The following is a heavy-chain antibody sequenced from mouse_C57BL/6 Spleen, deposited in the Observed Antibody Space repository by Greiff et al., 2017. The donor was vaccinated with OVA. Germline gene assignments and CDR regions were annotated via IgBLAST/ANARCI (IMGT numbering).Heavy chain of an antibody. D-gene: IGHD3-2*02. CDR2: IHPNSGST. CDR3: ARYSSGTGYFDY. Sequence: VQLQQPGAELVKPGASVKLSCKASGYTFTSYWMHWVKQRPGQGLEWIGMIHPNSGSTNYNEKFKSKATLTVDKSSSTAYMQLSSLTSEDSAVYYCARYSSGTGYFDYWGQGTTLTVSS. V-gene: IGHV1-64*01. CDR1: GYTFTSYW. J-gene: IGHJ2*01.